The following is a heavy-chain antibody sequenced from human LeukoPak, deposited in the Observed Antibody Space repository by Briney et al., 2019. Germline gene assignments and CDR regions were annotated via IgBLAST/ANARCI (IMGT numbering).Heavy chain of an antibody. CDR2: IYHSEST. V-gene: IGHV4-38-2*01. CDR1: GYSISSGYY. Sequence: SETLSLTCAVSGYSISSGYYWGWIRQPPGKGLEWIGSIYHSESTYYNPSLKGRVTISVDTSKNHFYLKLSSVTAADTAVYSCASLYYDILTGYPEGYFDLWGHGTLVTVSS. D-gene: IGHD3-9*01. J-gene: IGHJ2*01. CDR3: ASLYYDILTGYPEGYFDL.